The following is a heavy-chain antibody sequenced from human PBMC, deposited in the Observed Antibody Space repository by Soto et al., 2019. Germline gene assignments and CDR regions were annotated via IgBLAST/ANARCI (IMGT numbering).Heavy chain of an antibody. J-gene: IGHJ6*02. Sequence: PGESLKISCKGSVYSFTSYWISWVRQMPGKGLEWMGRIDPSDSYTNYSPSFQGHVTISADKSISTAYLQWSSLKASDTAMYYCARQSVSGGDDGELLSYYYGMDVWGQGTTVTVSS. V-gene: IGHV5-10-1*01. CDR3: ARQSVSGGDDGELLSYYYGMDV. CDR2: IDPSDSYT. CDR1: VYSFTSYW. D-gene: IGHD3-10*01.